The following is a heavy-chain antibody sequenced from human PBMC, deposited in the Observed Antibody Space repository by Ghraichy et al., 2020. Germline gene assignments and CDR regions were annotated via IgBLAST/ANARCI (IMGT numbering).Heavy chain of an antibody. V-gene: IGHV4-39*01. CDR2: IYHPGTT. CDR3: ARGLTTLIPFDY. CDR1: GDSISARSYY. Sequence: SETLSLTCTVSGDSISARSYYWGWIRQSPVRGLEWIGRIYHPGTTHSFPSLRGRVTMSVDTSKTQFSLNLTSVTAADTAVYYCARGLTTLIPFDYWGRGILVTVSA. D-gene: IGHD1-1*01. J-gene: IGHJ4*02.